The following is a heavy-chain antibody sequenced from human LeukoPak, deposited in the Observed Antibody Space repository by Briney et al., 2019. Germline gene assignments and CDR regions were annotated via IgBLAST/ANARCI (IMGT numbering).Heavy chain of an antibody. CDR3: ASGFSSSPYFDY. D-gene: IGHD6-6*01. CDR1: GFTFSTYG. Sequence: PGRSLRLSCAASGFTFSTYGMHWVRQAPGKGLEWVAVIWYDGSNKYYADSVKGRFTISRDNSKNTLYLQMNSLRAEDTAVYYCASGFSSSPYFDYWGQGTLVTVSS. J-gene: IGHJ4*02. CDR2: IWYDGSNK. V-gene: IGHV3-33*01.